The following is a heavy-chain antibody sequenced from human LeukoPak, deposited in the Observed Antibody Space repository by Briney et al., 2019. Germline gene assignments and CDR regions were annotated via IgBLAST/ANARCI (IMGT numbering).Heavy chain of an antibody. CDR1: GDSISNYY. CDR2: INHSGST. J-gene: IGHJ5*02. D-gene: IGHD3-3*01. CDR3: ARGAQSDFWSGYYSPHYNWFDP. V-gene: IGHV4-34*01. Sequence: PSETLSLTCTVSGDSISNYYWSWIRQPPGKGLEWIGEINHSGSTNYNPSLKSRVTISVDTSKNQFSLKLSSVTAADTAVYYCARGAQSDFWSGYYSPHYNWFDPWGQGTLVTVSS.